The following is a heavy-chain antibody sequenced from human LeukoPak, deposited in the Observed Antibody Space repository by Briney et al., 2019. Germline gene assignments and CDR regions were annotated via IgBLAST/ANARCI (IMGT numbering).Heavy chain of an antibody. V-gene: IGHV4-34*01. CDR1: GGSLSGYY. D-gene: IGHD3-10*01. CDR2: INHSGST. Sequence: SETLSLTCAVYGGSLSGYYWSWIRQPPGKGLEWIGEINHSGSTNYNPSLKSRVTISVDTSKNQFSLKLSSVTAADTAVYYCARATYYYGSGSSRPFDYWGQGTLVTVSS. CDR3: ARATYYYGSGSSRPFDY. J-gene: IGHJ4*02.